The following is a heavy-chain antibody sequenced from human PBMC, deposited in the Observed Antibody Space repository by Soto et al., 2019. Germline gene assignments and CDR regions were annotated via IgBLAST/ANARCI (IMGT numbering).Heavy chain of an antibody. D-gene: IGHD1-1*01. CDR3: TKDKHWYGMDV. Sequence: EVQLLESGGGLVQPGGSLRLSCTASGFTFSSFFMNWVRQAPGKGPEWVSGIDTSGGVTKYADSVKGRFTISRVNSKNTLYLQMTGLRAEDMAIYFCTKDKHWYGMDVGGQGTRVPVSS. V-gene: IGHV3-23*01. CDR1: GFTFSSFF. J-gene: IGHJ6*02. CDR2: IDTSGGVT.